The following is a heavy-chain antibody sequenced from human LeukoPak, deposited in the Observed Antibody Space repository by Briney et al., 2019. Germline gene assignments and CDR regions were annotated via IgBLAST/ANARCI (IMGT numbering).Heavy chain of an antibody. Sequence: PGRSLRLSCAASGFTFSSYAMHWVRQASGKGLEWVGRIRSKANSYATAYAASVKGRFTISRDDSKNTAYLQMNSLKTEDTAVYYCTPSLYDILTGSDYWGQGTLVTVSS. D-gene: IGHD3-9*01. J-gene: IGHJ4*02. CDR2: IRSKANSYAT. V-gene: IGHV3-73*01. CDR1: GFTFSSYA. CDR3: TPSLYDILTGSDY.